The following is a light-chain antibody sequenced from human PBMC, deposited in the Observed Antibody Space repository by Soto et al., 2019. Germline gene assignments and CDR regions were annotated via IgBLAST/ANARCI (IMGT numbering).Light chain of an antibody. V-gene: IGLV2-8*01. CDR2: EVS. J-gene: IGLJ3*02. Sequence: QSALTQPPSASGSPGQSVTISCTGTSSDVGGSNFVSWYQQHPGKAPKLMIYEVSKRPSGVPDRFSGSKSGNTASLTVSGLQAEDEADYYCSSYAGISYAGSNTVVFGGGTKVTVL. CDR1: SSDVGGSNF. CDR3: SSYAGISYAGSNTVV.